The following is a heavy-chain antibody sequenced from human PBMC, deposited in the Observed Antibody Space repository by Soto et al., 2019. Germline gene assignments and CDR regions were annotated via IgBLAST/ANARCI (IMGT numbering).Heavy chain of an antibody. CDR3: ARQRTYYYDSSGRAFDI. CDR2: IIPIFGTA. J-gene: IGHJ3*02. D-gene: IGHD3-22*01. Sequence: ASVEVSCKASGGTFSSCAISWVRQAPGEGLEWMGGIIPIFGTANYAQKFQGRVTIAADESTSTAYMELSSLRSEDTAVYYCARQRTYYYDSSGRAFDIWGQGTMVTVSS. CDR1: GGTFSSCA. V-gene: IGHV1-69*13.